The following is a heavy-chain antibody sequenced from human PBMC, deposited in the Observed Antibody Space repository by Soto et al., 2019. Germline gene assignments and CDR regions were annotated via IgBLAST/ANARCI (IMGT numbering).Heavy chain of an antibody. Sequence: SETLSLTCTVSGGSISSYYWSWIRQPPGKGLEWIGYIYYSGSTNYNPSLKSRVTISVDTSKNQFSLKLSSVTAADTAVYYCARGLYNWNANYFDYWGQGTLVTVSS. CDR3: ARGLYNWNANYFDY. CDR2: IYYSGST. D-gene: IGHD1-1*01. J-gene: IGHJ4*02. CDR1: GGSISSYY. V-gene: IGHV4-59*01.